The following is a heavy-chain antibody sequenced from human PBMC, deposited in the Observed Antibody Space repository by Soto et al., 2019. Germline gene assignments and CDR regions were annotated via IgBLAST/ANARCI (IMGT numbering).Heavy chain of an antibody. V-gene: IGHV1-3*01. CDR2: IGADNGGT. CDR3: ARDQYSGSYFY. Sequence: ASVKVSCKASGYTFTTYSIHWVRQAPGQGLEWMGWIGADNGGTRYSQKFQGRVTITSDTSANTAYMELSSLRSEDTAVYYCARDQYSGSYFYWGQGTLVTVSS. J-gene: IGHJ4*02. D-gene: IGHD1-26*01. CDR1: GYTFTTYS.